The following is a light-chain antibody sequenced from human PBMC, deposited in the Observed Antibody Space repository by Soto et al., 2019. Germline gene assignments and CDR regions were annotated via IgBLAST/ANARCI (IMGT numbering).Light chain of an antibody. CDR1: KLGDKY. V-gene: IGLV3-1*01. Sequence: SYELTQPPSVSVSPGQTASITCSGDKLGDKYSCWYQQKPGQSPVLVIYQDSKRTSGIPERFSGSNSGNTATLTISGTQAMDEADYYCQAWDSSTVVFVGGTKLTVL. CDR3: QAWDSSTVV. CDR2: QDS. J-gene: IGLJ2*01.